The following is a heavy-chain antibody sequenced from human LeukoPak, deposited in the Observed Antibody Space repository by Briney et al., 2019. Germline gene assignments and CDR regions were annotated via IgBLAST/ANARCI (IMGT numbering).Heavy chain of an antibody. D-gene: IGHD3-3*01. Sequence: GGSLRLSCAASGFTFRNYWMYWVRQAPGKGLEWVSSISSSSSYIYYADPVKGRFTISRDNAKNSLYRQMNSLRAEDTAEYYWARVLDFWGGYGPGHYNNNGMAVGGQGTTPT. CDR2: ISSSSSYI. CDR1: GFTFRNYW. J-gene: IGHJ6*02. V-gene: IGHV3-21*01. CDR3: ARVLDFWGGYGPGHYNNNGMAV.